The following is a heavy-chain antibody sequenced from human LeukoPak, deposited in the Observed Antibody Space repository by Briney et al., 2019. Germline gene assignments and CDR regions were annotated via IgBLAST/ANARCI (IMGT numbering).Heavy chain of an antibody. CDR1: GFTVSSNH. Sequence: GGSLRLSCAASGFTVSSNHMSWVRQAPGKWLEWVSVIYSGGTIYYADSVKGRFTISRDNSKNTVYLEMNSLRAEDTAVYYCARDGENHYYDYWGQGTLVTVST. V-gene: IGHV3-66*01. CDR2: IYSGGTI. D-gene: IGHD7-27*01. CDR3: ARDGENHYYDY. J-gene: IGHJ4*02.